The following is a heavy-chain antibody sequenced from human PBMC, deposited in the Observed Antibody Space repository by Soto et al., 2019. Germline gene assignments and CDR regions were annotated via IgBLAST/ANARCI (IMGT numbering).Heavy chain of an antibody. CDR2: ISSGGST. Sequence: QLQLQESGPGLVKPSETLSLTCTVSGGSFSSSSYYWGWIRQPPGKGLEWIGRISSGGSTYYNTSLKSRVTISVDKSKNQFTLKLSSVTAADTAVYYCARLRDYDFWSGYYYRDYWGQGTLVTVSS. J-gene: IGHJ4*02. V-gene: IGHV4-39*01. D-gene: IGHD3-3*01. CDR1: GGSFSSSSYY. CDR3: ARLRDYDFWSGYYYRDY.